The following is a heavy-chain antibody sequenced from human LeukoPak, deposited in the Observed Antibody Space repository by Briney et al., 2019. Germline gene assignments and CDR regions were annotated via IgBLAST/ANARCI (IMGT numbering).Heavy chain of an antibody. J-gene: IGHJ4*02. D-gene: IGHD3-16*02. V-gene: IGHV4-38-2*01. CDR3: ARSMVGGVIVIVY. CDR1: GYSISSGYY. Sequence: KPSETLSLTCAVSGYSISSGYYWGWIRQPPGKGLEWIGSIYHSGSTYYNPPLKSRVTISVDTSKNQFSLKLSSVTAADTAVYYCARSMVGGVIVIVYWGQGTLVTVSS. CDR2: IYHSGST.